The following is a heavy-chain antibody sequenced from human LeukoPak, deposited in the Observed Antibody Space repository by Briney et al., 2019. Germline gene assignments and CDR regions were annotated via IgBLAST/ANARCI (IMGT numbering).Heavy chain of an antibody. V-gene: IGHV3-49*03. D-gene: IGHD5-12*01. J-gene: IGHJ4*02. CDR1: GFTFGDYA. CDR2: IRSKAYGGTT. Sequence: GGSLRLSCTASGFTFGDYAMSWFRQAPGKGLEWVGFIRSKAYGGTTEYAASVKGRFTVSRDDSKSIAYLQMNSLKTEDTAVYYCTREGVDIVGDYWGQGTLVTVSS. CDR3: TREGVDIVGDY.